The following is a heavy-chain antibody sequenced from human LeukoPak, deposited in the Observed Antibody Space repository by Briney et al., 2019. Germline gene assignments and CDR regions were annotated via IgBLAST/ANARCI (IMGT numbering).Heavy chain of an antibody. Sequence: PSETLSLTCTVSGGSINNYYGSWVRQLPGKGLEWIGYIYTSGSTNYSPSLKSRVTISLDTSKNQFSLNLSSVTAADTAVYYCARHPRPTIHWYFDLWGRGTLVTVSS. V-gene: IGHV4-4*09. J-gene: IGHJ2*01. CDR1: GGSINNYY. D-gene: IGHD3-3*01. CDR2: IYTSGST. CDR3: ARHPRPTIHWYFDL.